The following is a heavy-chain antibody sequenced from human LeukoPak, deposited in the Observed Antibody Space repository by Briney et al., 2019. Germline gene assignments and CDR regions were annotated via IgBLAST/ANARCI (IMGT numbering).Heavy chain of an antibody. CDR3: ARTSIAARRVNAFDI. CDR2: IYHSGST. J-gene: IGHJ3*02. Sequence: PSQALSLTCAVSGGSISSGGYSWSWIRQPPGKGLEWIGYIYHSGSTYYNPSLKSRVTISVDRSKNQFSLKLSSVTAADTAVYYCARTSIAARRVNAFDIWGQGTMVTVSS. CDR1: GGSISSGGYS. V-gene: IGHV4-30-2*01. D-gene: IGHD6-6*01.